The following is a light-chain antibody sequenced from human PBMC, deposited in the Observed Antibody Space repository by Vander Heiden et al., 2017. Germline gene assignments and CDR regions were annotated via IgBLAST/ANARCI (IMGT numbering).Light chain of an antibody. CDR3: CSYAGSYTYVV. CDR1: SSDGGGYSY. J-gene: IGLJ2*01. V-gene: IGLV2-11*01. Sequence: QSALTPPRSVSGSPGHSVPISCTGTSSDGGGYSYVSWYQQHQGKAPELMIYDVRKRPSRVPDRFSGSKSGNAASLTISGLQAEDEADYYCCSYAGSYTYVVFGGGTKLTGL. CDR2: DVR.